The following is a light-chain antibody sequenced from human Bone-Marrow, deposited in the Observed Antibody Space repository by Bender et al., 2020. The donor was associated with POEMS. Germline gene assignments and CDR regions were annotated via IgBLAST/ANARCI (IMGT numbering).Light chain of an antibody. CDR2: DVT. CDR1: SSDVGTYDY. V-gene: IGLV2-14*01. CDR3: SSYTSSSTLYV. J-gene: IGLJ1*01. Sequence: QSALTQPASVSGSPGQSISISCIGTSSDVGTYDYVAWYQQQPGKAPKLMIYDVTNRPSGVSNRFSGSKSGNTASLTISGLQAEDEADYYCSSYTSSSTLYVFGTGTKVTVL.